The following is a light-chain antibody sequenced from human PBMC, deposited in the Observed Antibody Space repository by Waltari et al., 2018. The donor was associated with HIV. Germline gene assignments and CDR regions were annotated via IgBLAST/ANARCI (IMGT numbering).Light chain of an antibody. CDR2: YAA. V-gene: IGKV1-39*01. Sequence: DIQITQSPSSLSASVGDRVTITRRASHSFNSYLNWYQQKPGKAPELQIYYAASLESGVPSRFSGSGSGTDFTLTISSLQPEDFAIYYCQQTNSTPWTFGQGTRVEIK. J-gene: IGKJ1*01. CDR3: QQTNSTPWT. CDR1: HSFNSY.